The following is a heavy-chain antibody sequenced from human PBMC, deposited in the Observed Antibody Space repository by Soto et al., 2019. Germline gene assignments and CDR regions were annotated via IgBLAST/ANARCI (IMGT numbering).Heavy chain of an antibody. V-gene: IGHV1-69*06. Sequence: SVKVSCKASGGTFSSYAISWVRQAPGQGLEWMGGIIPIFGTANYAQKFQGGVTITADKSTSTAYMELSSLISEDTAVYYCAREVPCEQLVPGPNSYYYFGMDVWGQGTTVTVSS. D-gene: IGHD6-6*01. J-gene: IGHJ6*02. CDR3: AREVPCEQLVPGPNSYYYFGMDV. CDR1: GGTFSSYA. CDR2: IIPIFGTA.